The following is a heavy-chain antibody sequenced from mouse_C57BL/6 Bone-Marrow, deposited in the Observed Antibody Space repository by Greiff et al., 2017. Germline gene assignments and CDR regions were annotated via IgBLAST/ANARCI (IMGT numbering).Heavy chain of an antibody. CDR3: ARSPHDGYYRYFDY. V-gene: IGHV2-2*01. CDR2: IWSGGST. J-gene: IGHJ2*01. CDR1: GFSLTSYG. Sequence: QVQLKESGPGLVQPSQSLSITCTVSGFSLTSYGVHWVRQSPGKGLEWLGVIWSGGSTDYNAAFISRLSISKDNSKSQVFFKMNSLQADDTAIYYCARSPHDGYYRYFDYWGQGTTLTVSS. D-gene: IGHD2-3*01.